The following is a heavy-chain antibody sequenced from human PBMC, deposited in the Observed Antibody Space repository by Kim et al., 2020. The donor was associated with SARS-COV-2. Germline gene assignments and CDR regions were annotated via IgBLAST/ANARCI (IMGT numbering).Heavy chain of an antibody. J-gene: IGHJ6*02. CDR1: GYTFTGYY. D-gene: IGHD3-3*01. CDR3: ARDRLLRFLRSYGMDV. CDR2: INPNSGGT. Sequence: ASVKVSYKASGYTFTGYYMHWVRQAPGQGLEWMGWINPNSGGTNYAQKFQGRVTMTRDTSISTAYMELSRLSSDDTAVYYCARDRLLRFLRSYGMDVWGQGTTVTVSS. V-gene: IGHV1-2*02.